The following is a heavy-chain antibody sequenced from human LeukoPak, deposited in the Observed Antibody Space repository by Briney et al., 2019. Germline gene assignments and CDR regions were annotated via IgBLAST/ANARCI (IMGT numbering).Heavy chain of an antibody. CDR1: GFTFASHA. Sequence: GESLKISCAASGFTFASHAMTWVRQAPGKGLEWVSSISATDGSTYYADSVRGRFTISRDNSKNTLFLQMNSLGAEDTALYSCVACASASCYGDRFDPWGQGTPVTVSS. D-gene: IGHD2-2*01. CDR3: VACASASCYGDRFDP. J-gene: IGHJ5*02. V-gene: IGHV3-23*01. CDR2: ISATDGST.